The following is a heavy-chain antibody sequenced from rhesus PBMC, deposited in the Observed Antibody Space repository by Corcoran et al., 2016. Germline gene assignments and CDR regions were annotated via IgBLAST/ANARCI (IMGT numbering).Heavy chain of an antibody. CDR2: STHRNSKT. Sequence: QVQLVQSGAEVKKPGTSVKLSCKASGYTFTSYYINWVRQAPGQVLEWMEWSTHRNSKTGYAQKVQGRVTMTRDTSTTTAYMERNSLRSEDTAVYYGTRGVAGTQYYFDFWGQGVLVTVSS. CDR1: GYTFTSYY. V-gene: IGHV1-200*01. CDR3: TRGVAGTQYYFDF. J-gene: IGHJ4*01. D-gene: IGHD1-20*01.